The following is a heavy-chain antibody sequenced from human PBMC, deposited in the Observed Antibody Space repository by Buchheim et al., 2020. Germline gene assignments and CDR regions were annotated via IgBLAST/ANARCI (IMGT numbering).Heavy chain of an antibody. CDR1: GFTFSSYG. CDR3: AKRSDDYGDYAITTDDY. Sequence: QVQLVESGGGVVQPGRSLRLSCAASGFTFSSYGMHWVRQAPGKGLEWVAVISYDGSNKYYADSVKGRFTISRDNSKNTLYLQMNSLRAEDTAVYYCAKRSDDYGDYAITTDDYWGQGTL. CDR2: ISYDGSNK. V-gene: IGHV3-30*18. J-gene: IGHJ4*02. D-gene: IGHD4-17*01.